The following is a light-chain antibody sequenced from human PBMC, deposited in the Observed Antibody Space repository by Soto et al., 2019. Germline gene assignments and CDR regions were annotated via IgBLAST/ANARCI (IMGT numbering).Light chain of an antibody. CDR1: SSDVGGYNY. J-gene: IGLJ1*01. Sequence: QSVLTQPASVSGSPGQSITISCTGTSSDVGGYNYVSWYQQHPGKAPKLMIYDVSNRPSGVSNRFSGSKSGNTASLTISGLQAEDEADYYFSSYTSSSTLDSYVFGTGTKVTVL. CDR2: DVS. V-gene: IGLV2-14*01. CDR3: SSYTSSSTLDSYV.